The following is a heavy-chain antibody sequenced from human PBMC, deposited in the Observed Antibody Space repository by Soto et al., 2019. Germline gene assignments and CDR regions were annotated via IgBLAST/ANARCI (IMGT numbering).Heavy chain of an antibody. CDR2: ISNSGST. V-gene: IGHV4-61*08. J-gene: IGHJ4*02. Sequence: PSDTLSLTCSVSGGSVSSGVYYWSWIRQPPGKGLELIGYISNSGSTNYNPSLTSRVAISLDRSRNQFSLKLTSVTAADTAVYYCARLRSTNFGVVTGQYFDYWGRGTVVTVS. CDR3: ARLRSTNFGVVTGQYFDY. D-gene: IGHD3-3*01. CDR1: GGSVSSGVYY.